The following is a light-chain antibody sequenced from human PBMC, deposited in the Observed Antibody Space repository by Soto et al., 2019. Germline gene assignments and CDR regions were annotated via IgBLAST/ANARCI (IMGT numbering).Light chain of an antibody. J-gene: IGKJ1*01. Sequence: IVMTQSPGTLSVSPGERATLSCRASQNIGNKVGWYQQKPGQAPRLLIYGASTRATSIPVRFSGSGSGTEFTLTITSLQSEDSAVYYCQQYGSSPRTFGQGTRVEIK. V-gene: IGKV3-15*01. CDR1: QNIGNK. CDR3: QQYGSSPRT. CDR2: GAS.